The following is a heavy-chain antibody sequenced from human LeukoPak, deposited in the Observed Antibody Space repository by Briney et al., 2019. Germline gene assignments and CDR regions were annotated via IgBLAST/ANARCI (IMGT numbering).Heavy chain of an antibody. CDR2: ISSSSSFI. CDR3: ARDCSSTSCYEY. V-gene: IGHV3-21*01. J-gene: IGHJ4*02. Sequence: GGSLGLSCAASGFTFSSYTMNWVRQAPGKGLEWVSYISSSSSFIYYADSAKGRFTISRDNAKNSLYLQMNSLRAEDAAVYYCARDCSSTSCYEYWGQGTQVTVSS. CDR1: GFTFSSYT. D-gene: IGHD2-2*01.